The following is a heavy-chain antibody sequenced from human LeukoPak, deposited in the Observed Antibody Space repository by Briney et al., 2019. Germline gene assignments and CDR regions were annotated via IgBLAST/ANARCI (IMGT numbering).Heavy chain of an antibody. D-gene: IGHD6-13*01. Sequence: GGSLRLSCAASGFTFSSYAMNWVRQAPGKGLEWVSISGSGGDTYYADSVKGRFTISRDNSKNTLYLQMNSLRAEDTAVYYCATGRAAAGPFGYWGQGTLVTVSS. J-gene: IGHJ4*02. CDR3: ATGRAAAGPFGY. V-gene: IGHV3-23*01. CDR2: SGSGGDT. CDR1: GFTFSSYA.